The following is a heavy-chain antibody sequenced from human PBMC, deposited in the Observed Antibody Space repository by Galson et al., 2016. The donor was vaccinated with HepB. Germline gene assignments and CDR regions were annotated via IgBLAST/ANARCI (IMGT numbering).Heavy chain of an antibody. CDR1: GFTFRNYV. Sequence: SLRLSCAVSGFTFRNYVMTWVRQAPGTGLDWVSAITGSGGNTFYEASVKGRFTISRDNSQKRLYLQMNSLRGEDTAVYYCATGGGYCTNDNCYVHFESWGQGTLVTVSS. V-gene: IGHV3-23*01. D-gene: IGHD2-8*01. CDR2: ITGSGGNT. J-gene: IGHJ4*02. CDR3: ATGGGYCTNDNCYVHFES.